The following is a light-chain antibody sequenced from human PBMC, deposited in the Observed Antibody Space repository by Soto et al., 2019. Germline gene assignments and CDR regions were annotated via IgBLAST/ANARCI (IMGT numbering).Light chain of an antibody. CDR1: QSVTSAY. Sequence: IVHTQSPAILSFSPWYRSTLCFRASQSVTSAYVAWYQQKPGQAPRLLIYGASSRATGIPDRFSGSGSGTDFTLTISRLEPEDFAVYYCQQYGSSGTFGQGTKVDIK. J-gene: IGKJ1*01. CDR2: GAS. CDR3: QQYGSSGT. V-gene: IGKV3-20*01.